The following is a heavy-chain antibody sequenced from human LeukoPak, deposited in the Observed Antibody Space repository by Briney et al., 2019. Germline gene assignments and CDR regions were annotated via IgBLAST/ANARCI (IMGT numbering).Heavy chain of an antibody. Sequence: SETLSLTCTVSGGSISSSSYYWGWIRQPPGKGLEWIGSIYYSGSTYYNPSLKSRVTISVDTSKNQFSLKLSSVTAADAAVYYCARVGFGELFQVDYWGQGTLVTVSS. V-gene: IGHV4-39*07. CDR1: GGSISSSSYY. CDR3: ARVGFGELFQVDY. D-gene: IGHD3-10*01. CDR2: IYYSGST. J-gene: IGHJ4*02.